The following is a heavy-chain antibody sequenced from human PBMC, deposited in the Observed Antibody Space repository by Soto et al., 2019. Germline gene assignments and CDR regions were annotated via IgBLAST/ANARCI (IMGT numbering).Heavy chain of an antibody. CDR1: GFTFSSYS. CDR3: ARVSGSDYPY. D-gene: IGHD1-26*01. CDR2: ISSSSSYI. J-gene: IGHJ4*02. Sequence: EVQLLESGGGLVQPGGSLRLSCAASGFTFSSYSMNWVRQAPGQGLEWVSSISSSSSYIYYADSVKGRFTISRDNAKNSLYVQMNSLRADDTAGYYCARVSGSDYPYWGQGTLVTVSS. V-gene: IGHV3-21*01.